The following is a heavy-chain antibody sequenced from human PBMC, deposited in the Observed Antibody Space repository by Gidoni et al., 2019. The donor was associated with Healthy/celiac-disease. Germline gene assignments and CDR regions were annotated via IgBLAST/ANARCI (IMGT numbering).Heavy chain of an antibody. CDR3: ARSSLWSIAAAGTSRFDP. D-gene: IGHD6-13*01. Sequence: QVQLVQSGAAVKKPGSSVKVSCKASGGTFSSYTISWVRQAPGQGLEWMGRIIPILGIANYAQKFQGRVTITADKSTSTAYMELSSLRSEDTTVYYCARSSLWSIAAAGTSRFDPWGQGTLVTVSS. CDR2: IIPILGIA. V-gene: IGHV1-69*02. J-gene: IGHJ5*02. CDR1: GGTFSSYT.